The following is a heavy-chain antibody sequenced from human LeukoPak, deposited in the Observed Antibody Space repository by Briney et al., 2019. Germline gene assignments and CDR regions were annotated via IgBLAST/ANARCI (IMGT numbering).Heavy chain of an antibody. CDR3: AKDSSELRFLEWFFDY. D-gene: IGHD3-3*01. CDR1: GFTFSSYA. Sequence: HSGGSLRLSCAASGFTFSSYAMSWVRQAPGKGLEWVSAISGSGGSTYYADSVKGRFTISRDNSKNTLYLQMNSLRAEDTAVYYCAKDSSELRFLEWFFDYWGQGTLVTVSS. CDR2: ISGSGGST. J-gene: IGHJ4*02. V-gene: IGHV3-23*01.